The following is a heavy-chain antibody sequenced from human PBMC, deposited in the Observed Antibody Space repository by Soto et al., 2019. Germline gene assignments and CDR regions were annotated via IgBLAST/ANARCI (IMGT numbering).Heavy chain of an antibody. J-gene: IGHJ4*01. Sequence: VESGGGVVQPGGSLTLSCAASGFTFINYGLHWVRQAPGKGLEWVAGISYDGSKKYYADSVKGQFTISRDSSTNTLFLQMNTVRPEDTAVYYCAREGPLDIWSGLGLDYWGQGTLVTVSS. CDR3: AREGPLDIWSGLGLDY. D-gene: IGHD3-3*01. V-gene: IGHV3-30*03. CDR1: GFTFINYG. CDR2: ISYDGSKK.